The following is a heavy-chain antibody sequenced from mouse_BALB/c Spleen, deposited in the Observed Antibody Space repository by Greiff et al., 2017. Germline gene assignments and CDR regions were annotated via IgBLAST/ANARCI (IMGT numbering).Heavy chain of an antibody. CDR1: GYTFTSYW. CDR2: INPSNGRT. V-gene: IGHV1S81*02. CDR3: ARGYGRMDY. D-gene: IGHD2-10*02. Sequence: VQLQQPGAELVKPGASVKLSCKASGYTFTSYWMHWVKQRPGQGLEWIGEINPSNGRTNYNEKFKSKATLTADKSSSTAYMQLSSLTSVDSAVYVCARGYGRMDYWGQGTSVTVAS. J-gene: IGHJ4*01.